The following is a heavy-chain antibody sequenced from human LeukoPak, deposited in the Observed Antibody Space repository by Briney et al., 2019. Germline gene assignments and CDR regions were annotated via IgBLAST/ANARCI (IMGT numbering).Heavy chain of an antibody. CDR1: GFPFSSYD. CDR3: VSDGCGGDCYSGDIRSLDY. D-gene: IGHD2-21*02. CDR2: ISYDGSNK. J-gene: IGHJ4*02. Sequence: GSLRLSCAASGFPFSSYDMHWVRQAPGRGLEWVAVISYDGSNKYYADSVKGRFTISRDNSKNTLYLQMNSLRAEDTAVYYCVSDGCGGDCYSGDIRSLDYWGQGTLVTVSS. V-gene: IGHV3-30*03.